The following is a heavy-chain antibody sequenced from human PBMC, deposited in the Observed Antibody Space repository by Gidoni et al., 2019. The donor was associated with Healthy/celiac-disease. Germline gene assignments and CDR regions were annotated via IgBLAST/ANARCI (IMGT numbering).Heavy chain of an antibody. CDR1: GFTFSSYS. V-gene: IGHV3-21*01. CDR2: ISSSSSYI. J-gene: IGHJ6*02. CDR3: ARDQAAAGTGVLYYYYYYGMDV. Sequence: EVQLVESGGGLVKPGGSLRLSCAASGFTFSSYSMNWVRQAPGKGLEWVSSISSSSSYIYYADSVKGRFTISRDNAKNSLYLQMNSLRAEDTAVYYCARDQAAAGTGVLYYYYYYGMDVWGQGTTVTVSS. D-gene: IGHD6-13*01.